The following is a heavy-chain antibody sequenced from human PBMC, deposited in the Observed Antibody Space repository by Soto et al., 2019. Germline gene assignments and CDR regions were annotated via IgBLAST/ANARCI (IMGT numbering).Heavy chain of an antibody. D-gene: IGHD3-22*01. CDR3: ARGPDYDSSGYYSGY. CDR1: GGSFSGYY. CDR2: INHSGST. J-gene: IGHJ4*02. V-gene: IGHV4-34*01. Sequence: SETLSLTCAVYGGSFSGYYWSWIRQPPGKGLEWIGEINHSGSTNYNPSLKSRVTISVDTSKNQFSLKLSSVTAADTAVYYCARGPDYDSSGYYSGYWGQGTLVTVSS.